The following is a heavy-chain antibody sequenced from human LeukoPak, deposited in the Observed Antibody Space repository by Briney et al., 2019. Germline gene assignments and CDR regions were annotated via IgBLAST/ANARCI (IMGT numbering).Heavy chain of an antibody. CDR3: TRDRDGIVVVPASPDY. Sequence: GGSLRLSCTASGFTFGDYAMSWVRQAPGKGLEWVGFIRSKAYGGTTEYAASVKGRFTISRDDSKSIAYLQMNSLKTEDTAVYYCTRDRDGIVVVPASPDYWGQGTLVTVSS. J-gene: IGHJ4*02. V-gene: IGHV3-49*04. CDR2: IRSKAYGGTT. D-gene: IGHD2-2*01. CDR1: GFTFGDYA.